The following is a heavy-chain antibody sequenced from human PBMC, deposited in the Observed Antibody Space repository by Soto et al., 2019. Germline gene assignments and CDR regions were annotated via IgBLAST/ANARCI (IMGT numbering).Heavy chain of an antibody. CDR2: ISSNGGSI. V-gene: IGHV3-64*04. CDR1: GFTFSSYA. Sequence: GGSLRLSCSASGFTFSSYAMHRVRQAPGKGLEYVSAISSNGGSISYADSVKGRFTISRDNAKNSLYLQMNSLRAEDTAVYYCASPSYYYDSRGYYGYWGQGTLVTVSS. J-gene: IGHJ4*02. CDR3: ASPSYYYDSRGYYGY. D-gene: IGHD3-22*01.